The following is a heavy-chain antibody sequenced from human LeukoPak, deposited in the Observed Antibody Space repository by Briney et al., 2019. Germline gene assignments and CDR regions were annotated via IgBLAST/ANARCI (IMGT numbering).Heavy chain of an antibody. CDR2: ISYDGSNK. CDR3: AKDQEIVVVPAAIDY. D-gene: IGHD2-2*02. Sequence: GRSLRLSCAASGFTFSSYGMHWVRQAPGKGLEWVAVISYDGSNKYYADSVKGRFTISRDNSKNTLYLQMNSLRAEDTAVYYCAKDQEIVVVPAAIDYWGQGTLVTVSS. J-gene: IGHJ4*02. V-gene: IGHV3-30*18. CDR1: GFTFSSYG.